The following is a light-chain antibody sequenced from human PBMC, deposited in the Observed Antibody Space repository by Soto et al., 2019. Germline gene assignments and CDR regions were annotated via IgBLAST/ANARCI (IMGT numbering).Light chain of an antibody. CDR1: SSNIGTNY. Sequence: QSVLTQPPSASGTPGQSLSISCSGSSSNIGTNYVYWYQKLPGAAPKLLIFHINQRPSGVPDRFSGSKSGTSASLAISGLRSEDEADYYCATWDDSLSAVVFGGGTKVTVL. V-gene: IGLV1-47*02. J-gene: IGLJ2*01. CDR3: ATWDDSLSAVV. CDR2: HIN.